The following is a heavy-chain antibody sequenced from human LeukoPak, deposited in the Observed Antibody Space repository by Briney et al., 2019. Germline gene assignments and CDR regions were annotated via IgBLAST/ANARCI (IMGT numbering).Heavy chain of an antibody. D-gene: IGHD4-17*01. CDR1: GFTFSSYS. V-gene: IGHV3-48*01. CDR2: ISSSSSTI. Sequence: PGGSLRLSCAASGFTFSSYSMNWVRQAPGKGLEWVSYISSSSSTIYYADSVKGRFTISRDNAKNSLYLQMNSLRAEDTAVYYCARVGGLDDYGDSWYMDVWGKGTTVTVSS. CDR3: ARVGGLDDYGDSWYMDV. J-gene: IGHJ6*03.